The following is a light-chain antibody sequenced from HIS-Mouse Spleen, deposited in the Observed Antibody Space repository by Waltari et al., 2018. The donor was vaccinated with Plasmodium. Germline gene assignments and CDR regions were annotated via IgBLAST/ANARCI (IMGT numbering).Light chain of an antibody. Sequence: EIVMTQSPATLSVSTGERATISCRASQSVNSNLAWYQQKPGQAPRFLIYGASTRATGIPARFSGSGSGTEFTLTISSLQSEDFAVYYCQQYNNWSFTFGPGTKVDIK. CDR1: QSVNSN. CDR3: QQYNNWSFT. V-gene: IGKV3-15*01. CDR2: GAS. J-gene: IGKJ3*01.